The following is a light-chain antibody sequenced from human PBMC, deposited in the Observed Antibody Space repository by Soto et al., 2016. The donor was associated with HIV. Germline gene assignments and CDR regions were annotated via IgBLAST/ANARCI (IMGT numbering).Light chain of an antibody. CDR1: SLRSYY. CDR2: DDS. J-gene: IGLJ2*01. V-gene: IGLV3-21*02. Sequence: SSELTQDPAVSVALGQTVRITCQGDSLRSYYASWYQQKPGQAPVLVVYDDSDRPSGVPERFSGSNSGNTATLTITRVEAGDEADYYCQVWDSTSVVFGGGTKLTAL. CDR3: QVWDSTSVV.